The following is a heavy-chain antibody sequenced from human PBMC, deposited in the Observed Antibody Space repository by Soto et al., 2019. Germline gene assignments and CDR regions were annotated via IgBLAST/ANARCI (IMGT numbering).Heavy chain of an antibody. CDR1: GFTFSSYG. V-gene: IGHV3-30*18. D-gene: IGHD2-21*02. Sequence: GGSLRLSCAASGFTFSSYGMHWVRQAPGKGLEWVAVISYDGSKKYYADSVKGRFTISRDNSKNTLYLQMNSLRAEDTAVYYCAKELAYCRGDCYYYYYYGMDVWGQGTTVTSP. CDR3: AKELAYCRGDCYYYYYYGMDV. J-gene: IGHJ6*02. CDR2: ISYDGSKK.